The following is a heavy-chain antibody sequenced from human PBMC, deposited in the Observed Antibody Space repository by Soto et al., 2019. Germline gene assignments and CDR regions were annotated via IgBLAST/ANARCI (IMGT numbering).Heavy chain of an antibody. D-gene: IGHD3-22*01. Sequence: GGSLRLSCAASGFTFSSYAMSWVRQAPGKGLEWVSAISGSGGSTYYADSVKGRFTISRDNSKNTLYLQMNSLRAEDTAVYYCAKLGDSSGLYSYFDYWGQGTLVTVSS. J-gene: IGHJ4*02. CDR2: ISGSGGST. V-gene: IGHV3-23*01. CDR1: GFTFSSYA. CDR3: AKLGDSSGLYSYFDY.